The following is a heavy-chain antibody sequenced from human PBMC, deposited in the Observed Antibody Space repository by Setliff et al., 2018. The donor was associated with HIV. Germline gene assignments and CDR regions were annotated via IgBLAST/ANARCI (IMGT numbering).Heavy chain of an antibody. V-gene: IGHV3-7*03. CDR2: IKQDGSEK. D-gene: IGHD1-26*01. CDR3: ARDSASPLYSGIYYAISFFDY. J-gene: IGHJ4*02. CDR1: GFTFNNYW. Sequence: TGGSLRLSCAASGFTFNNYWMTWVRQAPGKGLEWVANIKQDGSEKYYVDSVKGRFTISRDNAKNSLYLEMNTLRAEDTALYYCARDSASPLYSGIYYAISFFDYWGQGSLVTVSS.